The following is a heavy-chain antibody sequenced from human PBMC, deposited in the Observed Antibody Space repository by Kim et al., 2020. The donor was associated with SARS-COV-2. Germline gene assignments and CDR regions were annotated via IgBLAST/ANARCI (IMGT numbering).Heavy chain of an antibody. Sequence: SQTLSLTCAISGDSVSSNSAAWNWIRQSPSRGLEWLGRTYYRSKWYNDYAVSVKSRITINPDTSKNQFSLQLNSVTPEDTAVYYCARAPLLGYCSSTSCRYYYYYGMDVWGQGTTVTVSS. D-gene: IGHD2-2*01. CDR1: GDSVSSNSAA. CDR3: ARAPLLGYCSSTSCRYYYYYGMDV. J-gene: IGHJ6*02. V-gene: IGHV6-1*01. CDR2: TYYRSKWYN.